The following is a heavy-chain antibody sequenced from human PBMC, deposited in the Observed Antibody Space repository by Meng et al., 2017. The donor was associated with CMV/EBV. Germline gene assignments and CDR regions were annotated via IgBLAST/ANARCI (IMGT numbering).Heavy chain of an antibody. CDR1: GGSFSGYY. D-gene: IGHD3-22*01. CDR2: INHSGST. J-gene: IGHJ5*02. CDR3: ARDTAYYYDSSGYTDYP. Sequence: SETLSLTCAVYGGSFSGYYWSWIRQPPGKGLERIGEINHSGSTNYTPSLKSRVTISVDTSKNQLSLKLSSVTAADTAVYYCARDTAYYYDSSGYTDYPWGQGTLVTVSS. V-gene: IGHV4-34*01.